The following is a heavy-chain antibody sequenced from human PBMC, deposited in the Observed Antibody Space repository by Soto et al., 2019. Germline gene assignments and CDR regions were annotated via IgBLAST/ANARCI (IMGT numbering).Heavy chain of an antibody. J-gene: IGHJ3*02. V-gene: IGHV3-30*18. CDR1: GFTFSNAW. CDR3: AKDYSSRSDAFDI. Sequence: VQLVESGGGLVKPGGSLRLSCAASGFTFSNAWMSWVRQAPGKGLEWVAVISYDGSNKYYADSVKGRFTISRDNSKNTLYLQMNSLRAEDTAVYYCAKDYSSRSDAFDIWGQGTMVTVSS. CDR2: ISYDGSNK. D-gene: IGHD6-13*01.